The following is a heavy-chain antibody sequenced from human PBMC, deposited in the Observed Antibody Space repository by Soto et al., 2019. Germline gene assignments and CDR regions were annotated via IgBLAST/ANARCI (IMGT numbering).Heavy chain of an antibody. Sequence: EVQLVESGGGLVQPGGSLRLSCSASGFTFSSYAMHWVRQAPGKGLEYVSAISSNGGSTYYADSVKGRFTISRDNSKNTLYLQMSSLRAEDTAVYYCVKSDGSGYYGMDVWGQGTTVTVSS. J-gene: IGHJ6*02. CDR3: VKSDGSGYYGMDV. D-gene: IGHD3-10*01. V-gene: IGHV3-64D*06. CDR1: GFTFSSYA. CDR2: ISSNGGST.